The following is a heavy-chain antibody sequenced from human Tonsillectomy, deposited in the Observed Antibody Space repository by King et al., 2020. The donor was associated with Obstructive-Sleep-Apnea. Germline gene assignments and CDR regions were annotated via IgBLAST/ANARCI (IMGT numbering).Heavy chain of an antibody. D-gene: IGHD5-24*01. CDR3: ASRQMAIIYYYYGMVV. V-gene: IGHV3-30*04. Sequence: VQLVESGGGVVQPGRSLRLSCAASGFTFSSYAMHWVRQAPGKGLEWVAVISYDGSNKYYADSVKGRFTISRDNSKNTLYLQMNSLRAEDTAVYYCASRQMAIIYYYYGMVVWGQGTTVTVSS. CDR2: ISYDGSNK. J-gene: IGHJ6*02. CDR1: GFTFSSYA.